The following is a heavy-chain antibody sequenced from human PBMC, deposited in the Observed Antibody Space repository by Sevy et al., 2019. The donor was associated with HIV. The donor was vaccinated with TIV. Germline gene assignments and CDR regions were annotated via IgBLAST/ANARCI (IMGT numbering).Heavy chain of an antibody. D-gene: IGHD3-10*02. Sequence: GGSLRLSCAASGFTFSNYWMSWVRQAPGKGLEWVSVISGSGSYTYYADSVKGRFTISRDTSKNTLYLQMNSLRAEDTAVYYCAKEKEMSMYYFHSWGQGTLVTVSS. CDR1: GFTFSNYW. CDR2: ISGSGSYT. V-gene: IGHV3-23*01. J-gene: IGHJ4*02. CDR3: AKEKEMSMYYFHS.